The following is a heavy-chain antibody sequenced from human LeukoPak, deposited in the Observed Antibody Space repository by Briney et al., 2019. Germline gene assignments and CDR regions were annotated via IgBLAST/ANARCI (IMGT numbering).Heavy chain of an antibody. D-gene: IGHD4-17*01. CDR1: GFTFSSYA. CDR3: ARGPSAVTTFPYPYYYYGMDV. J-gene: IGHJ6*02. V-gene: IGHV3-23*01. CDR2: ISGSGGST. Sequence: GGSLRLSCAASGFTFSSYAMSWVRQAPGKGLEWVSAISGSGGSTYYADSVKGRFTISRDNSKNTLYLQMNSLRAEDTAVYYCARGPSAVTTFPYPYYYYGMDVWGQGTTVTVSS.